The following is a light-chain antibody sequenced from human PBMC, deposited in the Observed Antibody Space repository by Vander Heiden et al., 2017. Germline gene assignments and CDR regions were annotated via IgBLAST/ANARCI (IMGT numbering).Light chain of an antibody. J-gene: IGKJ2*01. Sequence: DIQMTHSPSSLSPSVGERVTISCQASQDIGDSVNWYQQKPGKAPKLLIYRTSNLEAGVPSRFSGSGSVTDFTFSISSLQPEDIATYYCQHYDDLRPMYTFGQGTKLE. V-gene: IGKV1-33*01. CDR1: QDIGDS. CDR3: QHYDDLRPMYT. CDR2: RTS.